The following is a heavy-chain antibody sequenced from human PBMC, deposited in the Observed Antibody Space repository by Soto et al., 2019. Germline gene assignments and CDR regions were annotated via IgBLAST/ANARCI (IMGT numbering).Heavy chain of an antibody. J-gene: IGHJ4*02. V-gene: IGHV3-30-3*01. D-gene: IGHD2-15*01. CDR1: GFTFSSYA. Sequence: QVQLVESGGGVVQPGRSLRLSCAASGFTFSSYAMHWVRQAPGKGLDWVAVISYDGSNKYYADSVKGRFTISRDNSKNTLYLQMNSLRAEDTAVYYCARVPSSSGRAHFDYWGQGTLVTVSS. CDR3: ARVPSSSGRAHFDY. CDR2: ISYDGSNK.